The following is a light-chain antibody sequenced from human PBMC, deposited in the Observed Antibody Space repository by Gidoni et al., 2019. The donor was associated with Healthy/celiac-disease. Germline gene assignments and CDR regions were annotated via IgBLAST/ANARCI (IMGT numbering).Light chain of an antibody. J-gene: IGKJ1*01. Sequence: AIPITQSPSSLSASVGDRVTITCRASPGIRNDLGWYQQKPGKAPKLLIYAASSLQSGVPSRFSGSGSGTDFTLTISSLQPEDFATYYCLQDYNYPWTFGQXTKVEIK. CDR2: AAS. CDR3: LQDYNYPWT. V-gene: IGKV1-6*01. CDR1: PGIRND.